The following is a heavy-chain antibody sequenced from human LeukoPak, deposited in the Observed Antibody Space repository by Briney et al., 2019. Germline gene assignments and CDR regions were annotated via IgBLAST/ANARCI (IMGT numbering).Heavy chain of an antibody. J-gene: IGHJ4*02. V-gene: IGHV1-69*06. CDR3: ASGIQKWLSSFDY. CDR1: GGTFISYA. Sequence: SVKVSCKASGGTFISYAISWVRQAPGQGLEWMGGIIPIFGTANYAQKFQGRVTITADKSTSTAYMELSSLRSEDTAVYYCASGIQKWLSSFDYWGQGTLVTVSS. D-gene: IGHD3-22*01. CDR2: IIPIFGTA.